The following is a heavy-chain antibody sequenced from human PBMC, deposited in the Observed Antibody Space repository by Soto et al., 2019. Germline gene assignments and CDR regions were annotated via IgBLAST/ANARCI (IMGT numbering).Heavy chain of an antibody. CDR2: IYHSGST. Sequence: SETLSLTCAVSGGSISSSHWWGWVRQAPGKGLEWIGEIYHSGSTNYNPSLKSRITMSVDKSKNQFSVNLSSVTAADTAVYYCVRDADETAIVPAPWLVWGRGTMVTVSS. D-gene: IGHD2-21*02. CDR3: VRDADETAIVPAPWLV. CDR1: GGSISSSHW. V-gene: IGHV4-4*02. J-gene: IGHJ6*02.